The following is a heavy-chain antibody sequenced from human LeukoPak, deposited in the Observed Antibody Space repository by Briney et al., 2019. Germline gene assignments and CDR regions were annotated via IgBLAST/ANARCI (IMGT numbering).Heavy chain of an antibody. Sequence: GESLKISCKGSGYSFTNYWIAWVRQMPGKGLEWMGIIYPADSDTRYSSSFQGQVTISADKSISTAYLQWSSLKASDTAMYYCARRHRASDAFDVWGQGTMVTVSS. CDR3: ARRHRASDAFDV. D-gene: IGHD1-26*01. J-gene: IGHJ3*01. V-gene: IGHV5-51*01. CDR2: IYPADSDT. CDR1: GYSFTNYW.